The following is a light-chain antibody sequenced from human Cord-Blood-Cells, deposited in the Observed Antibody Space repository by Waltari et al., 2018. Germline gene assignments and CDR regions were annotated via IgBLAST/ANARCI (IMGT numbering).Light chain of an antibody. Sequence: EIALPQSPATLSVSPGERATLPCRASQSVSSNLAWYQQKPGQAPRLLIYGASTRATGIPARFSGSGSGTEFTLTISSLQSEDFAVYYCQQYNNWPSTFGQGTKLEIK. CDR2: GAS. V-gene: IGKV3-15*01. CDR3: QQYNNWPST. CDR1: QSVSSN. J-gene: IGKJ2*01.